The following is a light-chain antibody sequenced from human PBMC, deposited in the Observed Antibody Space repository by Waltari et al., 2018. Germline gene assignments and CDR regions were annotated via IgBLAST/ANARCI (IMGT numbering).Light chain of an antibody. V-gene: IGLV2-23*02. Sequence: QSALTQPASVSGSPGQSITIYCTGTSSDVRRYNFVSWYQQNPGKAPRLLIYEVSKRPSGVSNRFSGSKSANTASLTISGLQAEDEGDYYCCSHAGGYSWVFGGGTKVTVL. CDR1: SSDVRRYNF. J-gene: IGLJ3*02. CDR3: CSHAGGYSWV. CDR2: EVS.